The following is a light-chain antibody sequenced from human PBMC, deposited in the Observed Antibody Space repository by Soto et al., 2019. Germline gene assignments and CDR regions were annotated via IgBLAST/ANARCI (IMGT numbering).Light chain of an antibody. CDR3: QQLNYFPLT. CDR2: AAS. Sequence: DIQMTQSTSTLSASVGDRVTIACRGSQGISNFLAWYQQKAGKAPKLLIYAASTLQSGVPSRFSGSGPGTEFTLTITSVQPEDFATYYCQQLNYFPLTFGGGTKVDIK. CDR1: QGISNF. J-gene: IGKJ4*01. V-gene: IGKV1-9*01.